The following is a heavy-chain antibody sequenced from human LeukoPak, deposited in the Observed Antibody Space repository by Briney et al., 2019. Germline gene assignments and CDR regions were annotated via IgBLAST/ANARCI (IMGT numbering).Heavy chain of an antibody. CDR3: ARDLEWLVPENWFDP. Sequence: ASVKVSCKASGYTFTSYAMNWVRQAPGQGLEWMGWINTNTGNPTYAQGFTGRFVFSLDTSVSTAYLQISSLKAEDTAVYYCARDLEWLVPENWFDPWGQRTLVTVSS. CDR2: INTNTGNP. J-gene: IGHJ5*02. CDR1: GYTFTSYA. V-gene: IGHV7-4-1*02. D-gene: IGHD6-19*01.